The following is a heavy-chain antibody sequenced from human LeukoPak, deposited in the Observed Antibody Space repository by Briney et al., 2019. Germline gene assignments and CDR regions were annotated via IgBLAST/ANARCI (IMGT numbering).Heavy chain of an antibody. CDR3: ASFPAPTTGSVDY. Sequence: SVKVSCKASGGTFSSYAISWVRQAPGQGLEWMGRIIPILGIANYAQEFQGRVTITADKSTSTAYMELSSLRSEDTAVYYCASFPAPTTGSVDYWGQGTLVTVSS. CDR1: GGTFSSYA. D-gene: IGHD2-8*02. J-gene: IGHJ4*02. V-gene: IGHV1-69*04. CDR2: IIPILGIA.